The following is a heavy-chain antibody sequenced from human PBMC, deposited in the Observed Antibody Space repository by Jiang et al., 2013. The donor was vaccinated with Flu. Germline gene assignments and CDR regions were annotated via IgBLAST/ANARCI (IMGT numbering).Heavy chain of an antibody. V-gene: IGHV3-64*01. CDR3: ARGRGRYSGSYHFDY. CDR1: GFTFSSYA. Sequence: RLSCAASGFTFSSYAMHWVRQAPGKGLEYVSAISSNGGSTYYANSVKGRFTISRDNSKNTLYLQMGSLRAEDMAVYYCARGRGRYSGSYHFDYWGQGTLVTVSS. J-gene: IGHJ4*02. CDR2: ISSNGGST. D-gene: IGHD1-26*01.